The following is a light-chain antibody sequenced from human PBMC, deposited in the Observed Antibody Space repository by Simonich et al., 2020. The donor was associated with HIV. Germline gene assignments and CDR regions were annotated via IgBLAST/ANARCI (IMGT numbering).Light chain of an antibody. CDR2: WAS. CDR3: QQYYTTPWT. CDR1: QIFLYSSNHKNY. V-gene: IGKV4-1*01. Sequence: DIVMTQSPDSLAVSLGERATINCKSSQIFLYSSNHKNYLAWYQQKPGQPPKLLFYWASTVESWVPDRFSGSGSGTDFTLTISSLQAEDVAVYYCQQYYTTPWTFGQGTKVEI. J-gene: IGKJ1*01.